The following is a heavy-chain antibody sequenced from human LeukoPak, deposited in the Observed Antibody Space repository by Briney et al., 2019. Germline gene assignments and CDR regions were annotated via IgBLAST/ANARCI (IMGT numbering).Heavy chain of an antibody. CDR1: GGSFSGYY. CDR2: INHSGST. CDR3: ARDLGGRYGSY. J-gene: IGHJ4*02. V-gene: IGHV4-34*01. D-gene: IGHD3-16*01. Sequence: SETLSLTCAVYGGSFSGYYWSWIRQPPGKGLEWIGEINHSGSTNYNPSLKSRVTISVDTSKNQFSLKLSSVTAADTAVYYRARDLGGRYGSYWGQGTLVTVSS.